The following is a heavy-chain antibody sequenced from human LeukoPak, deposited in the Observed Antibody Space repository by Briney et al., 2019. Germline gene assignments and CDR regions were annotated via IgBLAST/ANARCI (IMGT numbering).Heavy chain of an antibody. D-gene: IGHD2-15*01. Sequence: GGSLRLSCAASGFTFSSYAMSWVRQAPGKGLEWVSAISGSGGSTYYADSVKGRFTISRDNSKNTLYLQMNSLRAEDTAVYYCTTVVVVATRSNDYWGQGTLVTVSS. J-gene: IGHJ4*02. CDR2: ISGSGGST. CDR3: TTVVVVATRSNDY. V-gene: IGHV3-23*01. CDR1: GFTFSSYA.